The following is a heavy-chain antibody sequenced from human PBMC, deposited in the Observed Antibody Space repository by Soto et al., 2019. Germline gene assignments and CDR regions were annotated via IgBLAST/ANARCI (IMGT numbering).Heavy chain of an antibody. CDR1: GFTFSSYG. D-gene: IGHD4-17*01. CDR3: ARVLGDYALGWFDP. V-gene: IGHV3-33*01. Sequence: QVQLVESGGGVVQPGRSLRLSCAASGFTFSSYGMHWVRQAPGKGLEWVAVIWHDGSNKYYADSVKGRFTISRDNSKNTLYLQMNSLRAEDTAVYYCARVLGDYALGWFDPWGQGTLVTVSS. CDR2: IWHDGSNK. J-gene: IGHJ5*02.